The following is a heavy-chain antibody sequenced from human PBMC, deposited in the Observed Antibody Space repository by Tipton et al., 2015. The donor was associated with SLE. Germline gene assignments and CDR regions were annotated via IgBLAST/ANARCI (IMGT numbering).Heavy chain of an antibody. Sequence: TLSLTCTVSGGSISSYYWSWIRQPPGKGLEWIGYIYYGGSTYYNPSLKSRVTISVDTSKNQFSLKLSSVTAADTAVYYCARRGYDYVWGSYRGDAFDIWGQGTMVTVSS. CDR1: GGSISSYY. V-gene: IGHV4-59*08. CDR2: IYYGGST. D-gene: IGHD3-16*02. J-gene: IGHJ3*02. CDR3: ARRGYDYVWGSYRGDAFDI.